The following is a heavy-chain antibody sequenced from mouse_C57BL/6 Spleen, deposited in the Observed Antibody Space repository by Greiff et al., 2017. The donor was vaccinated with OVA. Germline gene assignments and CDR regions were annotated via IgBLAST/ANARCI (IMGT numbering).Heavy chain of an antibody. CDR3: ARERRTYYSMDY. CDR2: IYPGSGNT. V-gene: IGHV1-76*01. Sequence: VQLQQPGAELVRPGASVKLSCKASGYTFTDYYINWVKQRPGQGLEWIARIYPGSGNTYYNEKFKGKATLTAEKSSSTAYMQLSSLTSEDSAVYFCARERRTYYSMDYWGQGTSVTVSS. CDR1: GYTFTDYY. D-gene: IGHD2-12*01. J-gene: IGHJ4*01.